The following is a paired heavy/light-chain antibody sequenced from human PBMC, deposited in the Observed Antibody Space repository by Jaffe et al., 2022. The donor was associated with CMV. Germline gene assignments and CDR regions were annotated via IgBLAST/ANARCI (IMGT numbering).Light chain of an antibody. V-gene: IGLV2-11*01. J-gene: IGLJ2*01. CDR2: DVH. CDR1: SSDVGGYDF. CDR3: CSFAGSNTFL. Sequence: QSALTQPRSVSGSPGQSVTISCTGTSSDVGGYDFVSWYQQHPGKAPKLMIYDVHKRPSGVPDRFSGSKSGNTASLTISGLQAEDEADYYCCSFAGSNTFLFGGGTKLTVL.
Heavy chain of an antibody. Sequence: EVQLVESGGGLVQPGGSLRLSCAASGFTFTRYAMGWVRQAPGKGLEWVSALSIYGDHTYYAGSVKGRFTISRDNSKNTLYLQMNSLTVEDTAVHYCAATCVGGGSCYSAFEIWGQGTMVTVSS. CDR1: GFTFTRYA. D-gene: IGHD2-15*01. CDR3: AATCVGGGSCYSAFEI. CDR2: LSIYGDHT. V-gene: IGHV3-23*04. J-gene: IGHJ3*02.